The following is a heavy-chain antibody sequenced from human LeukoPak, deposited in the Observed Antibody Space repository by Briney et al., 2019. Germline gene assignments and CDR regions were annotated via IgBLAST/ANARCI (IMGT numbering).Heavy chain of an antibody. CDR1: GFSFSTYS. Sequence: PGGSLRLSCAASGFSFSTYSMNWVRQAPGKGLEWVSYISGSSRTIYYADTVKGRFTISRDNAHNTLDLQMNSLRGEDTAVYYCAREGNYGYNWFDPWGQGALVTVSS. CDR2: ISGSSRTI. D-gene: IGHD3-10*01. V-gene: IGHV3-48*04. CDR3: AREGNYGYNWFDP. J-gene: IGHJ5*02.